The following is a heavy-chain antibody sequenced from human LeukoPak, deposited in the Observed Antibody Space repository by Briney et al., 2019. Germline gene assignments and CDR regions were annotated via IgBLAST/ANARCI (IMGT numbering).Heavy chain of an antibody. V-gene: IGHV3-7*03. CDR3: ANPARTDYTDY. J-gene: IGHJ4*02. CDR2: IKQDGSVK. D-gene: IGHD1-14*01. CDR1: GFTFSTYW. Sequence: GGSLRLSCAASGFTFSTYWMSWIRQAPGKGLDWVANIKQDGSVKYYVRSVKGRFTISRDNAKNSLYLQMNSLRAGDTAIYLCANPARTDYTDYWGQGTLVTVSS.